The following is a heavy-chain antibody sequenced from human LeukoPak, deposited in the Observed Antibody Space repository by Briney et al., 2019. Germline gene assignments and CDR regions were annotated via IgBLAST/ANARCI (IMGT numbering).Heavy chain of an antibody. CDR2: IYPGDSDT. V-gene: IGHV5-51*01. J-gene: IGHJ3*02. Sequence: GESLKISCMGSGYTFTSYWIGWVRQMPGKGLEWMGIIYPGDSDTRYSPYLQGQVTISVDKSISTAYLQWSSLKASDTAMYYEGRDDAFDIWGQGTMVTVSS. CDR3: GRDDAFDI. CDR1: GYTFTSYW.